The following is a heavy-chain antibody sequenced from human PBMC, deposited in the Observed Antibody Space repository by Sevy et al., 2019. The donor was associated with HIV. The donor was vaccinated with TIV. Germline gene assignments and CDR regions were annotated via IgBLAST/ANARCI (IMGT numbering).Heavy chain of an antibody. D-gene: IGHD3-3*01. CDR1: GGSFSGYY. CDR2: INRSGGT. J-gene: IGHJ4*02. V-gene: IGHV4-34*01. Sequence: SETLSLTCAVSGGSFSGYYWSWIRQPPGKGLEWIGGINRSGGTNYNPSLKGRVTISVDTSKNQFSLKLSSVTAADTAMYYCARGVSDFWSGPGLWGQGTLVTVSS. CDR3: ARGVSDFWSGPGL.